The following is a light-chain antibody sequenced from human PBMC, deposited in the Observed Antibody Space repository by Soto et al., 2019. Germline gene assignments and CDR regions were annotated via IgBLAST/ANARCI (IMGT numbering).Light chain of an antibody. J-gene: IGKJ1*01. CDR1: QSXRXXX. V-gene: IGKV3-20*01. CDR2: KAS. Sequence: EIVLTQSPDTLSLSPGVRATLSCRASQSXRXXXXXXXXXXXXXXXXLLIYKASSRATGIPDRFSGSGSGTDFTLTISRLEPEDFAVYYCQQYGSSPWTFGQGTKVDIK. CDR3: QQYGSSPWT.